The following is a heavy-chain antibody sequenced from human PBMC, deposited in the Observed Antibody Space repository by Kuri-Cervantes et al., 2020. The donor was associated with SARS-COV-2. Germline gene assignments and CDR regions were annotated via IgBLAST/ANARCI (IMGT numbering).Heavy chain of an antibody. J-gene: IGHJ6*02. CDR1: GFTFSSYG. D-gene: IGHD2-2*01. CDR2: IWYDGGNK. Sequence: GGSLRLSCAASGFTFSSYGMHWVRQAPGKGLEWVAVIWYDGGNKYYADSVKGRFTISRDNSKNTLYLQMNSLRAEDTAVYYCARDLGYCSSTSCRYGMDVWGQGTTVTVSS. V-gene: IGHV3-33*08. CDR3: ARDLGYCSSTSCRYGMDV.